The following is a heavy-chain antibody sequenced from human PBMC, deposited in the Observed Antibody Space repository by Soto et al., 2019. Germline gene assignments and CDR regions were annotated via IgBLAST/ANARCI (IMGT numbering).Heavy chain of an antibody. D-gene: IGHD3-22*01. V-gene: IGHV3-74*01. CDR2: INSDGSST. Sequence: EVQLVESGGGLVQPGGSLRLSCAASGFTFSSYWMHWVRQAPGKGLVWVSRINSDGSSTSYADSVKGRFTISRDNAKNTLYLQMNSLRAEDTAVYYCARAPLDYASSGPFDYWGQGTLVTVSS. J-gene: IGHJ4*02. CDR1: GFTFSSYW. CDR3: ARAPLDYASSGPFDY.